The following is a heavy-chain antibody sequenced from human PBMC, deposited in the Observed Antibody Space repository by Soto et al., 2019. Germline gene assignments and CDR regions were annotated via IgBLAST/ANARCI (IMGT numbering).Heavy chain of an antibody. D-gene: IGHD4-17*01. CDR3: ARDRYGDYYYYGMDV. CDR2: IWYDGSNK. V-gene: IGHV3-33*01. Sequence: QVQLVESGGGVAQPGRSLRLSCAASGFTFSSYGMHWVRQAPGKGLEWVAVIWYDGSNKYYADSVKGRFTISRDNSKNTLYLQMNSLRAEDTAVYYCARDRYGDYYYYGMDVWGQGTTVTVSS. J-gene: IGHJ6*02. CDR1: GFTFSSYG.